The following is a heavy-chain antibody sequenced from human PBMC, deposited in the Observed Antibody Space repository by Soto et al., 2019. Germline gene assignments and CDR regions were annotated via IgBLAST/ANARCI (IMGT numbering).Heavy chain of an antibody. CDR3: ARAYAGGWFYFDY. CDR2: IWYDGSNI. D-gene: IGHD6-19*01. V-gene: IGHV3-33*01. J-gene: IGHJ4*02. CDR1: GVTFSSYG. Sequence: QVQLVESGGGVVQPGRSLRLSCAASGVTFSSYGMHWVRQAPGKGLEWMAVIWYDGSNIYYADSVKGRFTISRDNSKNTLYLQMNSLRADDTAVYYCARAYAGGWFYFDYWGQGTLVTVSS.